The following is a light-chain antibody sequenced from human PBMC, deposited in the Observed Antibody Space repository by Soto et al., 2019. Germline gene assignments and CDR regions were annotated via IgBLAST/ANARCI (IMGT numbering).Light chain of an antibody. J-gene: IGLJ1*01. CDR1: SSDVGGYNY. V-gene: IGLV2-14*01. CDR2: EVS. Sequence: QSALTQPRSVSGSPGQSVTISCTGTSSDVGGYNYVSWYQQHPGKAPKLLIYEVSNRPSGVSNRFSGSKSGNTASLTISGLQAEDEADYYCNSYTSNNTQVFGTGTKV. CDR3: NSYTSNNTQV.